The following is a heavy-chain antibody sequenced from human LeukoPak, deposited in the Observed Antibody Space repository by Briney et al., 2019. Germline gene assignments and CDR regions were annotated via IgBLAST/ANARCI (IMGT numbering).Heavy chain of an antibody. Sequence: GESLKISCKGSGYSFTSYCIVWVRQMPGKGLEWMGKIDPSDSYTNYSPSFQGHVTISAVKSISTAFLQWSSLKASDTAMYYCARLWFGELGGPDYWGQGTLVTVSS. CDR1: GYSFTSYC. D-gene: IGHD3-10*01. J-gene: IGHJ4*02. CDR3: ARLWFGELGGPDY. CDR2: IDPSDSYT. V-gene: IGHV5-10-1*01.